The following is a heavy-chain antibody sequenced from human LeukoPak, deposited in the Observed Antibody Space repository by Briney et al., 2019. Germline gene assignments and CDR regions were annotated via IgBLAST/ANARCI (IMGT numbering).Heavy chain of an antibody. Sequence: ASVKVSCKASVYTFTSYGISWVRQAPGQGLEWMGWISAYNGNTNYAQKLQGRVTMTTDTSTSTAYMELRSLRSDDTAVYYCARAGYCSGGSCLVEAFDIWGQGTMVTVSS. D-gene: IGHD2-15*01. CDR2: ISAYNGNT. V-gene: IGHV1-18*01. CDR3: ARAGYCSGGSCLVEAFDI. CDR1: VYTFTSYG. J-gene: IGHJ3*02.